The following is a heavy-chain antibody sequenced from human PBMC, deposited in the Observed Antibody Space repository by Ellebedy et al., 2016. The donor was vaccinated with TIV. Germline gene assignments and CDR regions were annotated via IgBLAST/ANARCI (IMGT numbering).Heavy chain of an antibody. V-gene: IGHV1-46*01. CDR2: INPGGGGT. J-gene: IGHJ6*02. Sequence: AASVKVSCKASGYTFTNYYMNWVRQAHGQGLEWLGLINPGGGGTSYAQKFQGRVTMTRDTSTSTVYMELSSLSSEDTALYYCAKAPLSGVFYGMDVWGQGTTVTVSS. D-gene: IGHD3-16*02. CDR1: GYTFTNYY. CDR3: AKAPLSGVFYGMDV.